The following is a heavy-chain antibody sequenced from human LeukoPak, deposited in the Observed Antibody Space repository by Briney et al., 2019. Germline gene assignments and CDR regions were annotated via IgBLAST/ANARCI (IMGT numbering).Heavy chain of an antibody. Sequence: SGTLSLTCTVSGDSINSLDLWSWVRQPPGKGLEWIGEMYLSGTTHSNPSVKSRVTISIDKSKNQFSLKLSSVTAADTAVYYCARAPGYSYGYSLGPAFDYWGQGTLVTVSS. D-gene: IGHD5-18*01. CDR2: MYLSGTT. CDR3: ARAPGYSYGYSLGPAFDY. J-gene: IGHJ4*02. V-gene: IGHV4-4*02. CDR1: GDSINSLDL.